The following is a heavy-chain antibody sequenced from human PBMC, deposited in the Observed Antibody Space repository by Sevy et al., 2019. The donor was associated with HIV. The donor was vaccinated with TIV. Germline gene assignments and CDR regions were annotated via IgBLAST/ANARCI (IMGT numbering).Heavy chain of an antibody. D-gene: IGHD1-20*01. V-gene: IGHV3-30-3*01. J-gene: IGHJ3*02. Sequence: GGSLRLSCAASGFTFSSYAMHWVRQAPGKGLEWVAVISYDGSNKYYAYSVKGRFTISRDNSKNTLYLQMNSLRAEDTAMYYCARDMGHEFYLRYNDAFDIWGQGTMVTVSS. CDR1: GFTFSSYA. CDR3: ARDMGHEFYLRYNDAFDI. CDR2: ISYDGSNK.